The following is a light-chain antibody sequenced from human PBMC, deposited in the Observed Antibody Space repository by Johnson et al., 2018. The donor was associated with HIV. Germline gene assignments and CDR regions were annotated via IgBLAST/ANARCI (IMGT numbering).Light chain of an antibody. CDR1: SSNIGNNY. CDR3: GAWDSGLTAGV. Sequence: QSVLTQPPSVSAAPGQKVTISCSGSSSNIGNNYVSWYQQLPGTAPKLVIYENNKRPSGIPDRFSGSKSGTSATLGITGLQTGDEADYYCGAWDSGLTAGVFGTGTKVTVL. J-gene: IGLJ1*01. V-gene: IGLV1-51*01. CDR2: ENN.